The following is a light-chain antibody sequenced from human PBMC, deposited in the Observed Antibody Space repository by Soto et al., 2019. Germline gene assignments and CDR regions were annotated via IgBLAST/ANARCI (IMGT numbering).Light chain of an antibody. CDR2: DVS. V-gene: IGLV2-14*01. Sequence: QSVLTQPASVSGSPGQSITISCTGTXSDVGGYNYVSWYQQHPGKAPKLMIYDVSNRPSGVSNRFSGSKSGNTASLTISGLQAEDEADNYCSSYTSSSTLVFGTGTKLTVL. CDR1: XSDVGGYNY. J-gene: IGLJ1*01. CDR3: SSYTSSSTLV.